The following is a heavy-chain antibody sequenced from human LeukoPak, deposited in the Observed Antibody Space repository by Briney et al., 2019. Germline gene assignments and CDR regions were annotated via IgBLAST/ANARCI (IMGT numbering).Heavy chain of an antibody. Sequence: GGSLRLSCAASGFTFSSYSMNWVRQAPGKGLEWISYIRSSSRTIYYADSVKGRFTISRDNAKNFLYLQMNSLRAEDTAVYYCARTYYDILTGYNPYFDYWGQGILVTVSS. CDR1: GFTFSSYS. CDR2: IRSSSRTI. D-gene: IGHD3-9*01. V-gene: IGHV3-48*04. CDR3: ARTYYDILTGYNPYFDY. J-gene: IGHJ4*02.